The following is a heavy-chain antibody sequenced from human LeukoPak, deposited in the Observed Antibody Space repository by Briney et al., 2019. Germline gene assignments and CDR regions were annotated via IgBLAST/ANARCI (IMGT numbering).Heavy chain of an antibody. V-gene: IGHV4-34*01. J-gene: IGHJ4*02. D-gene: IGHD5-18*01. Sequence: SETLSLTCAVFGGSFSGYFWNWIRQPPGKGLEWIGEINHSGSTNYNPSLKSRVTISVDTSKNQFSLKLSSVTAADTAVYYCARDRTQSGYMYGYTYFEYWGQGTLVTVSS. CDR3: ARDRTQSGYMYGYTYFEY. CDR1: GGSFSGYF. CDR2: INHSGST.